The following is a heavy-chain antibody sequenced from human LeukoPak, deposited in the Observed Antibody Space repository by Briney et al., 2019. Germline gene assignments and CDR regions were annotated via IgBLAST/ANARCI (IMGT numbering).Heavy chain of an antibody. J-gene: IGHJ6*03. CDR2: IYPGDSDT. Sequence: GESLKISCKGSGYSFTRNWIGWVRQMPGKGLEWMGIIYPGDSDTRYSPSFQGQVTISADKSISTAYLQWSSLKASDTAMYYCARVGYCSGGSCASYMDVWGKGTTVTVSS. CDR3: ARVGYCSGGSCASYMDV. CDR1: GYSFTRNW. V-gene: IGHV5-51*01. D-gene: IGHD2-15*01.